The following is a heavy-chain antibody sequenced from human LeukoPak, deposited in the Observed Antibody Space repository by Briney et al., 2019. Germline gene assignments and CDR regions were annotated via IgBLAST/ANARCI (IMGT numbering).Heavy chain of an antibody. Sequence: SETLSLTCTVSGGSIISRSYYWARICQPPGKGLEWIGSISYSGSTYYNSSLKSRVTISVDRSKNQFSLKLSSVTAADTAVYYCVRQGEFDILTGYPTFDPWGQGTLVTVSS. J-gene: IGHJ5*02. CDR3: VRQGEFDILTGYPTFDP. D-gene: IGHD3-9*01. CDR2: ISYSGST. CDR1: GGSIISRSYY. V-gene: IGHV4-39*01.